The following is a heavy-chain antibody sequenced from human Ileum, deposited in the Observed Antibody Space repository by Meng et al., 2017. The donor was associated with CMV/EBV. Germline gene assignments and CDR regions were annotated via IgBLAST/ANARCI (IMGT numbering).Heavy chain of an antibody. D-gene: IGHD1-1*01. CDR2: IRGSGSYI. Sequence: GGSLRLSCAASGFIFSDYYMTWIRQAPGKGLEWVSYIRGSGSYIQYADSVKGRFTISRDNAKNSLYLQMNSLRAEDTAVYYCARAPTGTTDYWGQGTLVTVSS. V-gene: IGHV3-11*01. CDR1: GFIFSDYY. CDR3: ARAPTGTTDY. J-gene: IGHJ4*02.